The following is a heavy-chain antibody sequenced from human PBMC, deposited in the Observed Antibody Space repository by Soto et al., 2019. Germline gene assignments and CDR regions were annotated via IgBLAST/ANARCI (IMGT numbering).Heavy chain of an antibody. CDR3: AKGSDANMDYYYYYMDV. D-gene: IGHD3-10*01. V-gene: IGHV3-23*01. CDR2: ISGSGYST. CDR1: GFTFSSYA. J-gene: IGHJ6*03. Sequence: GGSLRLSCAASGFTFSSYAMSWVRQAPGKGLEWVSAISGSGYSTYYADSVKGRFTISRDNSKNTLYLQMNSLRAEDTAVYYCAKGSDANMDYYYYYMDVWGKGTTVTVSS.